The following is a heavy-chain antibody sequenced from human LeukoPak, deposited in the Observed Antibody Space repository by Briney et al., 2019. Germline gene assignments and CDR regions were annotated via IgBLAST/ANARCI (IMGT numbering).Heavy chain of an antibody. V-gene: IGHV3-23*01. CDR1: GFTFSSYA. Sequence: GGSLRLSCAASGFTFSSYAMSWVRQAPGKGLEWVSSISGSGGNTYYADSVKGRFTISRDNSKDTLYLQMNSLRAEDTAVYYCAKERRDRYLAESFQHWGQGTLVTVSS. CDR2: ISGSGGNT. D-gene: IGHD5-24*01. CDR3: AKERRDRYLAESFQH. J-gene: IGHJ1*01.